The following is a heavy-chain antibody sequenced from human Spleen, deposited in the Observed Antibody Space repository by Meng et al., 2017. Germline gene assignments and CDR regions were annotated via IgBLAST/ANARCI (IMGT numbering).Heavy chain of an antibody. V-gene: IGHV3-33*01. Sequence: GESLKISCAASGFTFSSYGMHWVRQAPGKGLEWVAVIWYDGSNKYYADSVKGRFTISRDNAKNSLFMQMNSLRAEDTAVYYCAREIIGAASAFDIWGQGTLVTVSS. CDR1: GFTFSSYG. J-gene: IGHJ3*02. CDR3: AREIIGAASAFDI. D-gene: IGHD2/OR15-2a*01. CDR2: IWYDGSNK.